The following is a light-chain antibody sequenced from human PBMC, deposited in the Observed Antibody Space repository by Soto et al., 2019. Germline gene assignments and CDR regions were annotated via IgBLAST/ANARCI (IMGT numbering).Light chain of an antibody. CDR1: QSVSSY. J-gene: IGKJ4*01. CDR2: DAS. V-gene: IGKV3-11*01. CDR3: QQRSKWPPLT. Sequence: EIVLTQSPATLSLSPGDRATLSCRASQSVSSYLAWYQQKPGQAPRLLIYDASNRATGIPARFSGSGSGTDFTLTISSLEPEDFAVYYCQQRSKWPPLTFGGGTKVEIE.